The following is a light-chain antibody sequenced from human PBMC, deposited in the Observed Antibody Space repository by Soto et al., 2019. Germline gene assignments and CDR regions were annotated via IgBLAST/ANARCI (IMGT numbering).Light chain of an antibody. CDR2: DVR. J-gene: IGLJ1*01. CDR3: SSYTSTSTLYV. V-gene: IGLV2-14*03. Sequence: QSALTQPASVSGSPGQSITISCTGTSGDIGGNNYVSWYQQLPGKVPKLIIDDVRNRPSGVSDRFSGSTSGNAASLTISGLQAEDEADYYCSSYTSTSTLYVFGTGTKLTVL. CDR1: SGDIGGNNY.